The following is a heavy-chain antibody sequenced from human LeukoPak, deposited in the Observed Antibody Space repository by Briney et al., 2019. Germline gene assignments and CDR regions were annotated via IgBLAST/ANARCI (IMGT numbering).Heavy chain of an antibody. J-gene: IGHJ1*01. Sequence: PGGSLRLSCAASGFTFNNYAMNWVRQGPGEGLEWVSAISGTGSSTYYADSVKGRFTISRDNSKNTLYLQMNSLRADDTAVYYCAQAEKRDSGYRFQHWGQGILVTVSS. D-gene: IGHD3-22*01. CDR1: GFTFNNYA. V-gene: IGHV3-23*01. CDR2: ISGTGSST. CDR3: AQAEKRDSGYRFQH.